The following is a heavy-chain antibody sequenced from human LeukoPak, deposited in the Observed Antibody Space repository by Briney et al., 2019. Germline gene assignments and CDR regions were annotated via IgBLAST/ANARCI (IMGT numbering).Heavy chain of an antibody. V-gene: IGHV4-39*07. CDR3: ARWGGSYHHDAFDI. D-gene: IGHD1-26*01. CDR1: GGSISSSSYY. J-gene: IGHJ3*02. CDR2: IYYSGST. Sequence: PSETLSLTCTVSGGSISSSSYYWGWIRQPPGKGLEWIGSIYYSGSTYYNPSLKSRVTISVDTSKNQFSLKLSSVTAADTAVYYCARWGGSYHHDAFDIWGQGTMVTVSS.